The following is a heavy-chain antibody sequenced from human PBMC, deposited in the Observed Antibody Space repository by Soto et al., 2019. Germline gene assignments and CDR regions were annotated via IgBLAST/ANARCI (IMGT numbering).Heavy chain of an antibody. D-gene: IGHD2-15*01. CDR1: GYTFTRYW. Sequence: EVQLVQSGAEVKKPGESLKISCKASGYTFTRYWIGWVRQMPGKGLEWMAIIYPGDSDTRYSRSFQGQVTISADKSISIAYLQWSSLKASDTAMYYCARQRGDCRTGGCYMDVWGKGTTVTVS. V-gene: IGHV5-51*01. CDR3: ARQRGDCRTGGCYMDV. CDR2: IYPGDSDT. J-gene: IGHJ6*03.